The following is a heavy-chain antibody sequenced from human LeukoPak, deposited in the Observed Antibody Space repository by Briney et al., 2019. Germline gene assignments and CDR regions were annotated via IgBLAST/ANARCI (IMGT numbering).Heavy chain of an antibody. V-gene: IGHV4-34*01. CDR2: INHSGSN. D-gene: IGHD3-16*02. CDR3: AKNKVDVICHQYNYYYGLDV. J-gene: IGHJ6*02. Sequence: PSETLSLTCAVYGGSFSGYSLTWIRQPPGKGLEWIGEINHSGSNHFNPSLKSRVTISVDTSKKQVFLNLSSVPAADTAVYYCAKNKVDVICHQYNYYYGLDVWGQGTTLSVPS. CDR1: GGSFSGYS.